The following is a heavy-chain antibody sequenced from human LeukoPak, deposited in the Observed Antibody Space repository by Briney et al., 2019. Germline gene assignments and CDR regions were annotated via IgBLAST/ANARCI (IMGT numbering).Heavy chain of an antibody. Sequence: GASVKVSCKASGYTFTSYDINWVRQATGQGLEWMGWMNPNSGNTGYAQKFQGRVTMTRDTSTSTVYMELSSLRSEDTAVYYCAELNGSGSYYSRFWFDPWGQGTLVTVSS. CDR3: AELNGSGSYYSRFWFDP. CDR1: GYTFTSYD. D-gene: IGHD3-10*01. J-gene: IGHJ5*02. V-gene: IGHV1-8*01. CDR2: MNPNSGNT.